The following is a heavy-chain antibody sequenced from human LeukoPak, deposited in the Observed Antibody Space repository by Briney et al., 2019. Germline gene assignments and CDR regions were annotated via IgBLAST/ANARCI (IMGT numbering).Heavy chain of an antibody. Sequence: VASVKVSCKASGYTFTGYYMHWVRQAPGQGLEWTGWINPNSGGTNYAQKFQGRVTMTRDTSISTAYMELSRLRSDDTAVYYCARVPVDYDFWSGSRPYYFDYWGQGTLVTVSS. J-gene: IGHJ4*02. CDR3: ARVPVDYDFWSGSRPYYFDY. CDR1: GYTFTGYY. CDR2: INPNSGGT. D-gene: IGHD3-3*01. V-gene: IGHV1-2*02.